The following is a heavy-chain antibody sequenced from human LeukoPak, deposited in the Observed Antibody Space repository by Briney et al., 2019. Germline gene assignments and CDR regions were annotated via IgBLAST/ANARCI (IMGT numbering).Heavy chain of an antibody. CDR1: GFTFSSYA. V-gene: IGHV3-30*04. Sequence: GSLRLSCAASGFTFSSYAMHWVRQAPGKGLEWAAVMSDDGSNKYYTDSVKGRFTISRDNAKNSLYLQMNSLRAEDTAVYYCARGRSYGDYYYYYMDVWGKGTTVTVSS. CDR3: ARGRSYGDYYYYYMDV. CDR2: MSDDGSNK. J-gene: IGHJ6*03. D-gene: IGHD4-17*01.